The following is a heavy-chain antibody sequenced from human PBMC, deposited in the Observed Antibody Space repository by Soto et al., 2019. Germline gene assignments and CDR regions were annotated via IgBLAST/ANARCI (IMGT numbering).Heavy chain of an antibody. CDR1: VGSISSGDYY. D-gene: IGHD5-12*01. Sequence: PSETLSLTCTVSVGSISSGDYYWSWISQRPGRGLEWIGYFYYSGSTYYNPSLKSRVTISVDTSKNQFSLKLSSVTAADTAVYYCARSRDGYNPFFDYWGQGALVTVSS. V-gene: IGHV4-31*03. CDR2: FYYSGST. CDR3: ARSRDGYNPFFDY. J-gene: IGHJ4*02.